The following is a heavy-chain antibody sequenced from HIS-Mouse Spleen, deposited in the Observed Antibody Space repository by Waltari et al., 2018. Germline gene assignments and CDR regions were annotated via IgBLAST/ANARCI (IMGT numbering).Heavy chain of an antibody. J-gene: IGHJ4*02. Sequence: EVQLVESGGGVVQPGRSLRLSCAASGFTFDDYAMHWVRQAPGKGLEWVSGISGNSGSRGYAHAVKGRFNIARDKAKSSLDLQMNSLRAEDTALYYCAKDKGGGSYFAYWGQGTLVTVSS. CDR2: ISGNSGSR. CDR1: GFTFDDYA. V-gene: IGHV3-9*01. CDR3: AKDKGGGSYFAY. D-gene: IGHD1-26*01.